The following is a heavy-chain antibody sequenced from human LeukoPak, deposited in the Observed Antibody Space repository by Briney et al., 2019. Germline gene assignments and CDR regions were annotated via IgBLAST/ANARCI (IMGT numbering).Heavy chain of an antibody. J-gene: IGHJ4*02. D-gene: IGHD2-15*01. Sequence: SETLSLTCTVSGGSISSNYWSWIRQPPGKGLEWIGYIHYSGSTNYNPSLKSRVTMSVDTSKNQFSLNLTSVIAADSAVYYCARGGIFHFDYWGQGTLVTVSS. CDR2: IHYSGST. CDR3: ARGGIFHFDY. V-gene: IGHV4-59*01. CDR1: GGSISSNY.